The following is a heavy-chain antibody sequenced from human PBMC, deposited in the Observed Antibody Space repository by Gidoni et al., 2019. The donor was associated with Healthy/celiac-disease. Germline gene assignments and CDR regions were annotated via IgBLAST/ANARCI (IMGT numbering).Heavy chain of an antibody. J-gene: IGHJ5*02. V-gene: IGHV4-31*03. CDR1: GGSIRSGGYY. D-gene: IGHD3-10*01. Sequence: QVQLQASGPGLVKPSQTLSLTCTVSGGSIRSGGYYWSWIRQHPWTGLEWIGYIYYSGSTYYNPSLKSRVTISVDTSKNQFSLKLSSVTAADTAVYYCARRGEITMVRGVIITGNWFDPWGQGTLVTVSS. CDR2: IYYSGST. CDR3: ARRGEITMVRGVIITGNWFDP.